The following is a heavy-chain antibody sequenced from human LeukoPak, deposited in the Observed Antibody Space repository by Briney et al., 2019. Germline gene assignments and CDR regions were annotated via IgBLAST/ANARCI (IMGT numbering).Heavy chain of an antibody. Sequence: SQTLSLTCAISGDSVSSNSAAWNWIRQSPSRGLEWLGRTYYRSKWYNDYAVSVKSRITINPDTSKNQFSLQLNSVTPEDTAVYYCARDLFDILTGSSFYGMDVWGQGTTVTVSS. CDR2: TYYRSKWYN. CDR3: ARDLFDILTGSSFYGMDV. J-gene: IGHJ6*02. CDR1: GDSVSSNSAA. V-gene: IGHV6-1*01. D-gene: IGHD3-9*01.